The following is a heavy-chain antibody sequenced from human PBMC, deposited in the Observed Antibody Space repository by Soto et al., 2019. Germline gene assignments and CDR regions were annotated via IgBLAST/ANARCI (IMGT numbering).Heavy chain of an antibody. J-gene: IGHJ4*02. V-gene: IGHV4-4*07. D-gene: IGHD1-26*01. CDR3: ARSGGSYNFDS. CDR1: SCSVSTYY. Sequence: SETLSLTCAVSSCSVSTYYWSWIRQPAGKGLEWIGRIFINGNTNYNPSLRSRATMSVDTSKGQFSLNLTSVTAADTAVYFCARSGGSYNFDSWGQGILVTVSS. CDR2: IFINGNT.